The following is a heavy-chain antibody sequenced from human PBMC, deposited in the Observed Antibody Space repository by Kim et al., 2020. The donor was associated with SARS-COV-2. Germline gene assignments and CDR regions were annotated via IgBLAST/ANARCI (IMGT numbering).Heavy chain of an antibody. Sequence: GGSLRLSCAASGFTFSSYAMHWVRQAPGKGLEWVAVISYDGSNKYYADSVKGRFTISRDNSKNTLYLQMNSLRAEDTAVYYCARTSSIAAPIGFDPWGQGTLVTVSS. CDR3: ARTSSIAAPIGFDP. V-gene: IGHV3-30-3*01. D-gene: IGHD6-6*01. CDR2: ISYDGSNK. CDR1: GFTFSSYA. J-gene: IGHJ5*02.